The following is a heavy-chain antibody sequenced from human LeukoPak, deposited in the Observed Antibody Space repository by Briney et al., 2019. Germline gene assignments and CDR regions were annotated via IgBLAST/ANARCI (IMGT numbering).Heavy chain of an antibody. CDR1: GGSISSSSYY. V-gene: IGHV4-39*01. D-gene: IGHD3-3*01. Sequence: WETLSLTCTVSGGSISSSSYYWGWIRQPPGKGLEWIGSIYYSGSTYYNPSLKSRVTISVDTSKNQFSLKLSSVTAADTAVYYCARHQATTSPTIFGVVDPLDYWGQGTLVTVS. CDR2: IYYSGST. CDR3: ARHQATTSPTIFGVVDPLDY. J-gene: IGHJ4*02.